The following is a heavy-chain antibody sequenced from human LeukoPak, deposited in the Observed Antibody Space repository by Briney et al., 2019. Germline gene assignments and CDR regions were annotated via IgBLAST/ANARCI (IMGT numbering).Heavy chain of an antibody. Sequence: GGSLRLSCAASGFTFSNHWMTWVRQAPGEGLEWVANIKDDGREEYYEDSVKGRFTISRDNAKNSVFLQMNSLRVEDTAVYYCARDGPTAYFDYWGQGTLVTVSS. CDR2: IKDDGREE. J-gene: IGHJ4*02. CDR1: GFTFSNHW. CDR3: ARDGPTAYFDY. V-gene: IGHV3-7*01. D-gene: IGHD5-18*01.